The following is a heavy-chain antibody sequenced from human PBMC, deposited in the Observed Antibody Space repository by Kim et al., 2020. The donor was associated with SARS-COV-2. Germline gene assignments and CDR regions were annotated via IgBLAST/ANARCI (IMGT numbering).Heavy chain of an antibody. Sequence: SETLSLTCSVSGGSIRDSSYYWDWIRQPPGKGLEWIGNVYSSGSTYYNPSLQSRFTISVDTSKNHFSLKLTSVTVADTAIYYCARRILWNDPWGQGTLVTVSS. D-gene: IGHD3-3*01. CDR2: VYSSGST. V-gene: IGHV4-39*01. J-gene: IGHJ5*02. CDR1: GGSIRDSSYY. CDR3: ARRILWNDP.